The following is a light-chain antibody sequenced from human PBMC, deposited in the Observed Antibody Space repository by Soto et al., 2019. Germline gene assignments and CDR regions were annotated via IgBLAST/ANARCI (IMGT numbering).Light chain of an antibody. Sequence: DIQMTQSPSTLSESVGDSVTINCRASQSIRGWLAWYQQKPGRAPKLVIYEASSLQSGVPSRFSGSGSGTEFTLTISSLQPDDFATYYCQHYNSYSGTFGQWTKVEIK. J-gene: IGKJ1*01. CDR2: EAS. CDR3: QHYNSYSGT. CDR1: QSIRGW. V-gene: IGKV1-5*03.